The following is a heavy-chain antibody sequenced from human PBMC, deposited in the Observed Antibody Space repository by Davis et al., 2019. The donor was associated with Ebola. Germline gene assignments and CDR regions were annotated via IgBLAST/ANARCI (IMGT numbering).Heavy chain of an antibody. V-gene: IGHV5-51*01. Sequence: GESLKISCKGSGYSFTNYWIGWARQMPGKGLEWMGIIYPGDSDTIYSPSFQGHVTISADKSISTAYLQWSSLKASDTAMYYCARGALYSSSSGDYWGQGTLVTVSS. CDR3: ARGALYSSSSGDY. J-gene: IGHJ4*02. D-gene: IGHD6-6*01. CDR2: IYPGDSDT. CDR1: GYSFTNYW.